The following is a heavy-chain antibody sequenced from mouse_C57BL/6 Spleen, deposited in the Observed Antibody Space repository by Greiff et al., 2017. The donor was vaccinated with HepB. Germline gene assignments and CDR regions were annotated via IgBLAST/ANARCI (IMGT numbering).Heavy chain of an antibody. CDR3: ARSKDPPFHY. J-gene: IGHJ2*01. Sequence: VQLQQSGAELVRPGTSVKMSCKASGYTFTNYWIGWAKQRPGHGLEWIGDIYPGGGYTNYNEKFKGKATLTADKSSSTAYMQFSSLTSEDSAIYYCARSKDPPFHYWGQGTTLTVSS. V-gene: IGHV1-63*01. CDR2: IYPGGGYT. CDR1: GYTFTNYW.